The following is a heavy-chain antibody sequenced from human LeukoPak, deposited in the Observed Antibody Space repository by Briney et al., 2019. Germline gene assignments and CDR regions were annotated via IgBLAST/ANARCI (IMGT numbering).Heavy chain of an antibody. J-gene: IGHJ4*02. Sequence: PGGSLRLSCAASGFTFSSYAMSWVRQAPGKGLEWVSSISGSGASTYYADSVKGRFTISRDNSKNTLYLQMNSLRAEDTAVYYCAKGGSSGWYGLYYFDYWGQGTLVTVSS. CDR1: GFTFSSYA. V-gene: IGHV3-23*01. CDR2: ISGSGAST. CDR3: AKGGSSGWYGLYYFDY. D-gene: IGHD6-19*01.